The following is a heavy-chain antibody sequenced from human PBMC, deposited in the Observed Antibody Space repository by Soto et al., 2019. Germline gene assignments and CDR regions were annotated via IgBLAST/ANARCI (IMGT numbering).Heavy chain of an antibody. V-gene: IGHV3-30*18. CDR3: AKASMITFGGVIVSLGMDV. CDR1: GFTFSSYG. J-gene: IGHJ6*02. Sequence: LRLSCAASGFTFSSYGMRWVRQAPGKGLEWVAVISYDGSNKYYADSVKGRFTISRDNSKNTLYLQMNSLRAEDTAVYYCAKASMITFGGVIVSLGMDVWGQGTTVTVSS. CDR2: ISYDGSNK. D-gene: IGHD3-16*02.